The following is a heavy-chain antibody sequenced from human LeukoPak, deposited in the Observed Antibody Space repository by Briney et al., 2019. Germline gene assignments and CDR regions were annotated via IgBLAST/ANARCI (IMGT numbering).Heavy chain of an antibody. CDR1: GGSISSYY. CDR2: IYTSGST. Sequence: SETLSLTCTVSGGSISSYYWSWIRQPAGKGLEWIGRIYTSGSTNYNPSLKSRVTMSVDTSKNQFSLKLSSVTAADTAVYYCARDRSAYCGGDCYGNWFDPWGQGTLVTVSS. V-gene: IGHV4-4*07. D-gene: IGHD2-21*01. J-gene: IGHJ5*02. CDR3: ARDRSAYCGGDCYGNWFDP.